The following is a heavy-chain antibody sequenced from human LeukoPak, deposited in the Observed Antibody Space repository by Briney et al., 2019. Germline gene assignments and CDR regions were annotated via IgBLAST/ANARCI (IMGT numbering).Heavy chain of an antibody. CDR1: GFTFNSYA. V-gene: IGHV3-30*04. D-gene: IGHD3-16*01. CDR3: ARDVISRNMITLGLGY. CDR2: ISYDGSKK. Sequence: GGSLRLSCAASGFTFNSYAIYWVRQRPGKVLEWVAVISYDGSKKYYADSVKGRFSISRDSSNNTAYLEMNSLRADDTAVYFCARDVISRNMITLGLGYWGQGTLVTVSS. J-gene: IGHJ4*02.